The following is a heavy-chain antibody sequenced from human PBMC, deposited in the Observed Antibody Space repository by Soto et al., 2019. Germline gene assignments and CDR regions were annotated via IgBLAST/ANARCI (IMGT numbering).Heavy chain of an antibody. CDR2: IYYSGST. CDR3: ARPYYDIADAFDI. V-gene: IGHV4-39*01. J-gene: IGHJ3*02. CDR1: GGSISSSSYY. D-gene: IGHD3-9*01. Sequence: SETLSLTCTVSGGSISSSSYYWGWIRQPPGKGLEWIGSIYYSGSTYYNPSLKSRVTISVDTSKNQFSLKLSSVTAAHTAVYYCARPYYDIADAFDIWGQGTMVTVSS.